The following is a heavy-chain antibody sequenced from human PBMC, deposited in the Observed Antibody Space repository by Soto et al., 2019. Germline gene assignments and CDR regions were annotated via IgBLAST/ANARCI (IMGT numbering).Heavy chain of an antibody. CDR2: FDPEDGET. Sequence: GASVKVSCKVSGYTLTELSMHWVRQAPGKGLEWMGGFDPEDGETIYAQKFQGRVTMTEDTSTDTAYMELSSLRSEDTAVYYCATASYSSSWYGGWFDPWGQGTLVTVSS. CDR1: GYTLTELS. D-gene: IGHD6-13*01. V-gene: IGHV1-24*01. CDR3: ATASYSSSWYGGWFDP. J-gene: IGHJ5*02.